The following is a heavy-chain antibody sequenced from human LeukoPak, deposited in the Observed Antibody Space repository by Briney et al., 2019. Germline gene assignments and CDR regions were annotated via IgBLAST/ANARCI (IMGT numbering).Heavy chain of an antibody. D-gene: IGHD1-26*01. CDR2: ISSNGGST. CDR3: ANGRDEVVGATEFDP. CDR1: GFTFSSYA. Sequence: GGSLRLSCSASGFTFSSYAMHWVRQAPGKGLEYVSAISSNGGSTYYADSVKGRFTISRDNSKNTLYLQMSSLRAEDTAVYYCANGRDEVVGATEFDPWGQGTLVTVSS. V-gene: IGHV3-64D*06. J-gene: IGHJ5*02.